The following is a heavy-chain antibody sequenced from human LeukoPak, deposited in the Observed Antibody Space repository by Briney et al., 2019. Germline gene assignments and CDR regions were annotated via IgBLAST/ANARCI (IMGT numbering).Heavy chain of an antibody. V-gene: IGHV4-34*01. J-gene: IGHJ4*02. Sequence: KSSETLSLTCAVYGGSFSGYYWSWIRQPPGKGLEWIGEINHSGSTNYNPSLKSRVTISGDPSKNQFSLKLSSVTAADTAVYYCARSNQGQFAVAGLLVHWGQGTLVTVSS. CDR1: GGSFSGYY. D-gene: IGHD6-19*01. CDR3: ARSNQGQFAVAGLLVH. CDR2: INHSGST.